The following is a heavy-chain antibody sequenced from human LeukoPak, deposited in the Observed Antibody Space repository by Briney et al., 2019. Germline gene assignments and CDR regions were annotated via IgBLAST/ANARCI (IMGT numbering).Heavy chain of an antibody. D-gene: IGHD1-26*01. CDR2: IKQDGSEK. CDR3: AWYSRSTEAY. Sequence: GGSLRLSCAASGFTFSTSWMSWVRLAPGRGLEWVANIKQDGSEKNYVDSVKGRFTISRDNAKDLLYLQMNSLRVEDTAMYYCAWYSRSTEAYWGQGTLVTVSS. J-gene: IGHJ4*02. CDR1: GFTFSTSW. V-gene: IGHV3-7*01.